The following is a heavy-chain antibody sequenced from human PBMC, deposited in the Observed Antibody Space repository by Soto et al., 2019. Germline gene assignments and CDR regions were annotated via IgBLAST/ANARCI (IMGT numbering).Heavy chain of an antibody. V-gene: IGHV3-30*03. J-gene: IGHJ5*02. Sequence: PGGSLRLSCVGSGFIFSNNGMHWVRQTPGKGLEWVAVMSYDGSDTFYADSVKGRFTISRDNSKNTLFLNMSNLRAEDTDMYYCTIVRVADSALDPWGQGTLVTVSS. CDR2: MSYDGSDT. CDR1: GFIFSNNG. CDR3: TIVRVADSALDP. D-gene: IGHD3-10*02.